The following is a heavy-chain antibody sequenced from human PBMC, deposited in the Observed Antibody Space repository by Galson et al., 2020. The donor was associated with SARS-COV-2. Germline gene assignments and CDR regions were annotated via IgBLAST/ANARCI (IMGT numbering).Heavy chain of an antibody. CDR3: ASESRWDLYFDH. Sequence: SETLSLTCTVSGGSISSGSYYWSWIRQPAGKGLEWIGRIYTGVNTNYNPSLKSRVTISVDTSKNQFSLKLSSVTAADTAVYYCASESRWDLYFDHWGQGTVVTASS. CDR2: IYTGVNT. J-gene: IGHJ4*02. V-gene: IGHV4-61*02. CDR1: GGSISSGSYY. D-gene: IGHD1-26*01.